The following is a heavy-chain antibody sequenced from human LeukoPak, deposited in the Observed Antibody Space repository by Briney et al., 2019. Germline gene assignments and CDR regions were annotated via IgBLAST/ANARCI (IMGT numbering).Heavy chain of an antibody. J-gene: IGHJ4*02. CDR2: IYHSGST. D-gene: IGHD3-3*01. V-gene: IGHV4-30-2*01. Sequence: SETLSLTCTVSGGSISSYSWSWIRQPPGKGLEWIGYIYHSGSTYYNPSLKSRVTISVDRSKNQFSLKLSSVTAADTAVYYCARGGAPYYDFWSGYSSYFDYWGQGTLVTVSS. CDR1: GGSISSYS. CDR3: ARGGAPYYDFWSGYSSYFDY.